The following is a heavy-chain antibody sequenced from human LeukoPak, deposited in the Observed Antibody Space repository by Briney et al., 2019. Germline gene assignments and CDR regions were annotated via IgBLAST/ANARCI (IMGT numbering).Heavy chain of an antibody. CDR2: IRQEGNEK. D-gene: IGHD4-23*01. V-gene: IGHV3-7*05. Sequence: TGGSLRLSCTASGFTFRNYWMSWVRQAPGKGLEFVANIRQEGNEKYYVDSVKGRFTISRDNAKNSLYLQMNGLRAEDTAVYYCAANGGSFDFWGQGTLVTVSA. J-gene: IGHJ4*02. CDR3: AANGGSFDF. CDR1: GFTFRNYW.